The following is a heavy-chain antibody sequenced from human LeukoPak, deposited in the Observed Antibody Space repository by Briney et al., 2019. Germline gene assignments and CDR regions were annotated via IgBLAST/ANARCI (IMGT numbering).Heavy chain of an antibody. Sequence: GGSLRLSCAASGFTFNAYSMNWVRQAPGKGLEWVSSISNSGDYIYYADSLKGRFTISRDNAKNSLFLQMNSLRAEDTAVYYCARDGVPAYYYAMDVWGQGTTVTVSS. V-gene: IGHV3-21*01. J-gene: IGHJ6*02. CDR2: ISNSGDYI. D-gene: IGHD3-16*01. CDR3: ARDGVPAYYYAMDV. CDR1: GFTFNAYS.